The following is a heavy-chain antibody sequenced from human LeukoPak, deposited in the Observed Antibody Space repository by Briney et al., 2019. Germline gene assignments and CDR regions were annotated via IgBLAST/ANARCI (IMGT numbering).Heavy chain of an antibody. V-gene: IGHV3-23*01. Sequence: GGSLRLSCAASGFTFSSYAMSWVRQAPGKGLEWVSAISGSGGSTYYADSVKGRFTISRDNAKNSLYLQMNSLRAEDTAVYYCARSRQYSSSPLWWFDPWGQGTLVTVSS. CDR1: GFTFSSYA. CDR2: ISGSGGST. J-gene: IGHJ5*02. CDR3: ARSRQYSSSPLWWFDP. D-gene: IGHD6-6*01.